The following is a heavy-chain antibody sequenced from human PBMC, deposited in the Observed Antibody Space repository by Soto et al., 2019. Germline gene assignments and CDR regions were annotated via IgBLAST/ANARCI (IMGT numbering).Heavy chain of an antibody. Sequence: GGSLRLSCSASGFTFSSYSMNWVRQAPGKGLEWVSSISTSSIYIHYADSVKGRFTISRDNAKNSLYLQMNSLRAEDTAVYYCAKDPQIKIRLGELSSPGYWGQGTLVTVSS. D-gene: IGHD3-16*02. V-gene: IGHV3-21*01. J-gene: IGHJ4*02. CDR3: AKDPQIKIRLGELSSPGY. CDR1: GFTFSSYS. CDR2: ISTSSIYI.